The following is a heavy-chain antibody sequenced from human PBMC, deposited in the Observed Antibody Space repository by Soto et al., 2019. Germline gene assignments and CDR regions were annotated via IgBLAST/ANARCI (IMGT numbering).Heavy chain of an antibody. J-gene: IGHJ6*02. D-gene: IGHD3-10*01. CDR3: APCSRFSRVGVDYYAVDV. CDR2: ISFDGSKK. V-gene: IGHV3-30*03. CDR1: GLSFINDD. Sequence: GGSLRLSCVVSGLSFINDDMYWVRQAPGKGLEWVAFISFDGSKKYYGDSVKGRFTICRDRAENTLHLQMDRLTTEDTSTYYCAPCSRFSRVGVDYYAVDVWGPGTPVTVSS.